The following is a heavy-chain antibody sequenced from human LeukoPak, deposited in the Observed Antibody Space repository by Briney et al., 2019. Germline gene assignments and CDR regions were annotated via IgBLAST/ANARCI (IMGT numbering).Heavy chain of an antibody. J-gene: IGHJ4*02. V-gene: IGHV3-23*01. CDR2: ISGSGGST. CDR1: GFTFSNYA. D-gene: IGHD6-13*01. Sequence: GGSLRLPCAASGFTFSNYAMSGVRQAPGKGREWVSTISGSGGSTYYADSVKGRFTISRDNSKNTLYVQMNSLRAEDTAVYYCAKGPTAAGTFRGDYWGQGTLVTVSS. CDR3: AKGPTAAGTFRGDY.